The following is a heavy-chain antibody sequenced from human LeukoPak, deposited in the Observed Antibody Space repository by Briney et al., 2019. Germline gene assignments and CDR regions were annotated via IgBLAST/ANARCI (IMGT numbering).Heavy chain of an antibody. V-gene: IGHV4-30-4*01. Sequence: SQTLSLTCTVSGGSISSGDYYWSWIRQPPARGREWIGYIYYSGSTYYNPSLKSRVTISVDTSKNQFSLKLSYVTASDPAAYQCTTGRYCTSTSCYPYSSYCTAVSRKGTTVTVSS. D-gene: IGHD2-2*01. CDR2: IYYSGST. CDR3: TTGRYCTSTSCYPYSSYCTAV. J-gene: IGHJ6*01. CDR1: GGSISSGDYY.